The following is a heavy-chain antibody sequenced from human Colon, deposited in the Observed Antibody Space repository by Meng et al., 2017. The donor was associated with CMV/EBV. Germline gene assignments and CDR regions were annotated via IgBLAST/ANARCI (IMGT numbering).Heavy chain of an antibody. CDR3: ARELARGGY. CDR1: GYTFTNFG. V-gene: IGHV1-18*01. CDR2: ISPYNGDT. Sequence: QVQLVQSGAEVKKPGASVKVSCKTSGYTFTNFGISWVRQASGQGLEWMAYISPYNGDTNYAQRFQGRVALTTDTSTSTVYMELGSLTSDDTAMYYCARELARGGYWGQGTLVTVSS. J-gene: IGHJ4*02.